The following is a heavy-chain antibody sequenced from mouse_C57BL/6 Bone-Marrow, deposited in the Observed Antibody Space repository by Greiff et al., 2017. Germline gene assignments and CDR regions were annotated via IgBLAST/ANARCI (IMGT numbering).Heavy chain of an antibody. J-gene: IGHJ2*01. CDR2: INPGSGGT. CDR3: ARSHYYGSNY. V-gene: IGHV1-54*01. D-gene: IGHD1-1*01. Sequence: QVQLQQSGAELVRPGTSVKVSCKASGYAFNNYLIEWVKQRPGQGLEWIGVINPGSGGTNYNEKFKGKATLTADKSSSTAYMQLSSLTSEDSAVYFCARSHYYGSNYWGQGTTLTVSS. CDR1: GYAFNNYL.